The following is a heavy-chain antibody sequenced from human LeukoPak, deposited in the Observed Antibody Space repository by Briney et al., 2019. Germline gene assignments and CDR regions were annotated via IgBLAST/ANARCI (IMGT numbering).Heavy chain of an antibody. Sequence: GASVKVSCKASGYTFTDYYVHWVRQAPGQGLEWMGWIDVKSGDTSYAQMFQGRVTLTGDTSINTAYMELSRLRSDDTAVFYCARSYYDVLTGNYMWLAPWGQGTLVTVSS. CDR1: GYTFTDYY. V-gene: IGHV1-2*02. D-gene: IGHD3-9*01. J-gene: IGHJ5*02. CDR2: IDVKSGDT. CDR3: ARSYYDVLTGNYMWLAP.